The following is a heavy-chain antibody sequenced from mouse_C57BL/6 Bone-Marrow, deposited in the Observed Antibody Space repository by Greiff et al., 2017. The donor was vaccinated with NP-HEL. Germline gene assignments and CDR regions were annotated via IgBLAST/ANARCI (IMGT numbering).Heavy chain of an antibody. CDR3: AIYSSGYVRGVYYAMDY. CDR1: GYTFTSYW. J-gene: IGHJ4*01. Sequence: QVQLQQPGAELVKPGASVKLSCKASGYTFTSYWMHWGKQRPGRGLEWIGRIDPNSGGTKYNEKFKSKATLTVDKPSSTAYMQLSSLTSEDSAVYYCAIYSSGYVRGVYYAMDYWGQGTSVTVSS. CDR2: IDPNSGGT. D-gene: IGHD3-2*02. V-gene: IGHV1-72*01.